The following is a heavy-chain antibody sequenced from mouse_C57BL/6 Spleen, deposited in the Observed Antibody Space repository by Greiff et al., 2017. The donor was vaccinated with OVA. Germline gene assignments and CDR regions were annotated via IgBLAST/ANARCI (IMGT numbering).Heavy chain of an antibody. CDR2: IYPGDGDT. D-gene: IGHD2-4*01. Sequence: QVQLQQSGPELVKPGASVKISCKASGYAFSSSWMNWVKQRPGKGLEWIGRIYPGDGDTNYNGKFKGKATLTADKSSSTAYMQLSSLTSEDSAVYFCARWADYDEFAYWGQGTLVTVSA. CDR3: ARWADYDEFAY. V-gene: IGHV1-82*01. J-gene: IGHJ3*01. CDR1: GYAFSSSW.